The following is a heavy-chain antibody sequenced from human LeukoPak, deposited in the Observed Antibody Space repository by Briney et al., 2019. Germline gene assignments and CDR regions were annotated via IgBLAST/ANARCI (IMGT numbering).Heavy chain of an antibody. CDR2: INHSGST. Sequence: PSETLSLTCAVYGGSFSGYYWSWIRQPPGKGLEWIGEINHSGSTNYNPSLKSRVTISVDTSKNQFSLKLSSVTAADTAVYYCARVMSDGYNFGFDYWGQGTLVTVSS. D-gene: IGHD5-24*01. CDR1: GGSFSGYY. V-gene: IGHV4-34*01. J-gene: IGHJ4*02. CDR3: ARVMSDGYNFGFDY.